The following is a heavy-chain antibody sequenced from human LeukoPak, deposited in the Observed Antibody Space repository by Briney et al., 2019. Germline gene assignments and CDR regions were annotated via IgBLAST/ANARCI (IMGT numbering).Heavy chain of an antibody. Sequence: GGSLRLSCAASGFTFSSYSMNWVRQAPGKGLEWVSSISSSSSYIYYADSVKGRFTISRDNAKNSLYLQMNSLRAEDTAVYYCARFGSAVAKTRTPNFDYWGQGTLVTVSS. CDR1: GFTFSSYS. D-gene: IGHD6-19*01. V-gene: IGHV3-21*01. CDR2: ISSSSSYI. J-gene: IGHJ4*02. CDR3: ARFGSAVAKTRTPNFDY.